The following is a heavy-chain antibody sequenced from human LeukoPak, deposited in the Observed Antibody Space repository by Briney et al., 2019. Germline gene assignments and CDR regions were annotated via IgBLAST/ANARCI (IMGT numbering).Heavy chain of an antibody. CDR3: AKDQIVVVVAATPWFDP. CDR1: GFTFSSYA. Sequence: GSVRLSCAASGFTFSSYAMSWVRQAPGKGLEWVSGISGSGGSTYYADAVKGRFTISRDNSKNTLYLQMNSLRAEDTAVYYCAKDQIVVVVAATPWFDPWGQGTLVTVSS. D-gene: IGHD2-15*01. V-gene: IGHV3-23*01. CDR2: ISGSGGST. J-gene: IGHJ5*02.